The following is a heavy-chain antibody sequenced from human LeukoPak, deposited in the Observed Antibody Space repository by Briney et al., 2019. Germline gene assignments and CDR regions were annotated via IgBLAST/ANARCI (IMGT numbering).Heavy chain of an antibody. Sequence: GSLRLSCAASGFTFSSYAMSWVRQAPGKGLEWVSAISGSGGSTYYADSVKGRFTISRDNSKNTLYLQMNSLRAEDTAVYYCAKDTLYYDFWSGYYMRGPIDYWGQGTLVTVSS. D-gene: IGHD3-3*01. J-gene: IGHJ4*02. CDR2: ISGSGGST. CDR3: AKDTLYYDFWSGYYMRGPIDY. V-gene: IGHV3-23*01. CDR1: GFTFSSYA.